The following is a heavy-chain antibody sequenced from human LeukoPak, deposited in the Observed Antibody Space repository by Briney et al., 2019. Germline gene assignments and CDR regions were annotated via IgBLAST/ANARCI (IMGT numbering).Heavy chain of an antibody. V-gene: IGHV3-21*01. J-gene: IGHJ4*02. CDR3: ARDPEWASVVVPAAIDY. Sequence: GGSLRLSCAASGFTFSSYSMNWVRQAPGKGLEWVSSISSSSSYIYYADSVKGRFTISRDNAKNSLYLQMNSLRAEDTAVYYCARDPEWASVVVPAAIDYWGQGPLVTVSS. D-gene: IGHD2-2*01. CDR1: GFTFSSYS. CDR2: ISSSSSYI.